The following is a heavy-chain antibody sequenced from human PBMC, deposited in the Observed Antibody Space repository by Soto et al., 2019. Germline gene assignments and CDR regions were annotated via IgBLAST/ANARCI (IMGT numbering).Heavy chain of an antibody. V-gene: IGHV1-69*12. CDR2: IIPIFGTA. Sequence: QVQLVQSGAEVKKPGSSVKVSCKASGGTFSSYAISWVRQAPGQGLEWMGGIIPIFGTANYAQKFQGRVTITADESTSTAYMERSSLRSEDTAVYYCARAKGYCGGDCYSDWFDPWGQGTLVTVSS. CDR1: GGTFSSYA. J-gene: IGHJ5*02. D-gene: IGHD2-21*02. CDR3: ARAKGYCGGDCYSDWFDP.